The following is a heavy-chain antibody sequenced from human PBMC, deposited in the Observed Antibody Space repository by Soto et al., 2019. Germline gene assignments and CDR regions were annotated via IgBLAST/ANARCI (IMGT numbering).Heavy chain of an antibody. CDR2: ISSSSSYI. CDR1: GFTFRSYR. Sequence: EVQLVESGGGLVKPGGSLRLSCAASGFTFRSYRMHWVRQAPGKGLAWVSSISSSSSYIYYADSVKGRFTISRDNAKNSLYLQMNSLRAEDTAVYYCARDGDYVWGSYRWADAFDIWGQGTMVTVSS. CDR3: ARDGDYVWGSYRWADAFDI. D-gene: IGHD3-16*02. J-gene: IGHJ3*02. V-gene: IGHV3-21*01.